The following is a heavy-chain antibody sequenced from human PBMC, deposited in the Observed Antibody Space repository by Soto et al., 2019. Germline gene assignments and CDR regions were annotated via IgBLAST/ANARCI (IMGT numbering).Heavy chain of an antibody. CDR1: GFIFTNFW. CDR2: IDTSGSST. J-gene: IGHJ4*02. V-gene: IGHV3-74*01. CDR3: AKDSWYFDL. D-gene: IGHD6-13*01. Sequence: PGGSLRLSCEASGFIFTNFWMHWVRQVPGKGLVCVSRIDTSGSSTSYADSVKGRFTISRDNAKNTVSLQMNSLRAEDTGVYYCAKDSWYFDLWSRGSLVTVSS.